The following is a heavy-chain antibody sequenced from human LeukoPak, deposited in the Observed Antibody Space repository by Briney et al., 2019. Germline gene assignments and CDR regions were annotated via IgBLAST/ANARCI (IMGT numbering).Heavy chain of an antibody. CDR1: GGPIGSSDPH. Sequence: SETLSLTCIVSGGPIGSSDPHWGWIRQPPGQGLEWIGNISYSGSTYYNPSLESRVTISVDPSKNQFSLQLTSVTAADTAMYYCARDQSGPISDWFDPWGQGILLIVSS. D-gene: IGHD3-10*01. CDR2: ISYSGST. J-gene: IGHJ5*02. CDR3: ARDQSGPISDWFDP. V-gene: IGHV4-39*07.